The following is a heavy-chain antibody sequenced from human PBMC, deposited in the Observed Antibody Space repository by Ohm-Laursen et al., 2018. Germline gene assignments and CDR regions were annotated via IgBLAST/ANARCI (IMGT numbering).Heavy chain of an antibody. CDR2: IYYSGST. CDR3: ARLGIAELLHWLDP. CDR1: GGSISSYY. V-gene: IGHV4-59*12. D-gene: IGHD3-10*01. Sequence: GTLSLTCTVSGGSISSYYWSWIRQPPGKGLEWIGYIYYSGSTNYNPSLKNRVTISVDTSKNQFSLKLSSVTAADTAVYYCARLGIAELLHWLDPWGQGTLVTVSS. J-gene: IGHJ5*02.